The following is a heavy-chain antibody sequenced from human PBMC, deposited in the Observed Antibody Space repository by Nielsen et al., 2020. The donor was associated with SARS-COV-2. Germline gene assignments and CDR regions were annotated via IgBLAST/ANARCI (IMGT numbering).Heavy chain of an antibody. CDR3: AREDYDILTGYSYYYGMDV. CDR1: GFIFSNYW. V-gene: IGHV3-74*01. CDR2: INSDGSRT. Sequence: GGSLRLSCAASGFIFSNYWMHWVRQAPGKGLVWVSRINSDGSRTSHADSVKGRFTISRDNAKNTLYLQMNSLRAEDTAVYYCAREDYDILTGYSYYYGMDVWGQGTTVTVSS. D-gene: IGHD3-9*01. J-gene: IGHJ6*02.